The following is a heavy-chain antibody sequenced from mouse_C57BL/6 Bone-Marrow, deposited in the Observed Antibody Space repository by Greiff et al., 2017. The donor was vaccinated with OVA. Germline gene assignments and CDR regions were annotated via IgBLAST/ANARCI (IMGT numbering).Heavy chain of an antibody. Sequence: VQLQQPGAELVMPGASVKLSCKASGYTFTSYWMPWVKQRPGKGLEWIGELDTSDSYTNYNQKLKGKSTLTVDKSSSTAYMQLSSLTSEDSAVYYCARSNYYGSRPSDYWGQGTTLTVSS. CDR3: ARSNYYGSRPSDY. CDR2: LDTSDSYT. CDR1: GYTFTSYW. V-gene: IGHV1-69*01. J-gene: IGHJ2*01. D-gene: IGHD1-1*01.